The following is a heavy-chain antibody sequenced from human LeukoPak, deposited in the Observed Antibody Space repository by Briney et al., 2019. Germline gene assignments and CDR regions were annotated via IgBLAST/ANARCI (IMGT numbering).Heavy chain of an antibody. V-gene: IGHV5-10-1*01. J-gene: IGHJ4*02. CDR3: ARMGRSGWTPYYFDY. Sequence: GESLRISCKGSGYSFTSYWINWVRQMPGKGLEWMGRIDPSDSYTNYSPSFQGHVAISADKSIGTAYLQWSSLKASDTAMYYCARMGRSGWTPYYFDYWGQGTLVTASS. D-gene: IGHD6-19*01. CDR2: IDPSDSYT. CDR1: GYSFTSYW.